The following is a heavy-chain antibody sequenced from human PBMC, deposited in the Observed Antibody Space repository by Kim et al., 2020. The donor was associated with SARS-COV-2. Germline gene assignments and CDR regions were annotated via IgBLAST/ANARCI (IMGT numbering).Heavy chain of an antibody. D-gene: IGHD3-22*01. V-gene: IGHV3-23*01. CDR3: AKDYYDSSGYYFLELYYFDY. Sequence: RFTISRDNSKNTLYLQMNSLRAEDTAVYYCAKDYYDSSGYYFLELYYFDYWGQGTLVTVSS. J-gene: IGHJ4*02.